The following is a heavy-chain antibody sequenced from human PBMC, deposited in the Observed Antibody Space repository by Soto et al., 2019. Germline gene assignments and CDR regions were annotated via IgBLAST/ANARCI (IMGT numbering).Heavy chain of an antibody. CDR3: ARGRFGATTVTTYYYYYGMDV. V-gene: IGHV1-18*01. Sequence: GASVKVSCKASGYTFTSYGISWVRQAPGQGLEWMGWISAYNGNTNYAQKLQGRVTMTTDTSTSTAYMELRSLRSDDTAVYYCARGRFGATTVTTYYYYYGMDVWGQGTTVT. J-gene: IGHJ6*02. CDR1: GYTFTSYG. D-gene: IGHD4-17*01. CDR2: ISAYNGNT.